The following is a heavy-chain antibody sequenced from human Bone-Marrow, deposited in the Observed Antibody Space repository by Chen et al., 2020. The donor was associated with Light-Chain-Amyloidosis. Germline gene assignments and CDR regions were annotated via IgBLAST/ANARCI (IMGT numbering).Heavy chain of an antibody. D-gene: IGHD5-12*01. V-gene: IGHV3-74*01. Sequence: DVQLLESGGGLVQPGGSLRLSCAASGFTFRTSWMHWVRQAPGKGLVWVSRINPDGTRVDYADSVRGRFTISRDDANSTVYLQMNSLRAEDTAVYYCSREFTGYDDYWGQGTLVTVSS. CDR1: GFTFRTSW. J-gene: IGHJ4*02. CDR2: INPDGTRV. CDR3: SREFTGYDDY.